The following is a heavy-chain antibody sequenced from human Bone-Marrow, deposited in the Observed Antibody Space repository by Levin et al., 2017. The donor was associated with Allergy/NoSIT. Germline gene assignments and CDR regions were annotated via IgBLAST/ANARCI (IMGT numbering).Heavy chain of an antibody. CDR2: IYHSGST. CDR1: GGSVSSGSYY. D-gene: IGHD4-23*01. J-gene: IGHJ4*02. CDR3: ARGSYFGGLSFDC. Sequence: SETLSLTCTVSGGSVSSGSYYWSWIRQPPGKGLEWIAYIYHSGSTKYNPSLKSRVTISLDTSRNQFSLRLTSLTAADTAVYYCARGSYFGGLSFDCWGKGALVAVSS. V-gene: IGHV4-61*01.